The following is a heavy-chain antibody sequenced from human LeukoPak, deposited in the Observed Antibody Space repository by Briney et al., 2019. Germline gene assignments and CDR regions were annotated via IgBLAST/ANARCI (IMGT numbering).Heavy chain of an antibody. D-gene: IGHD6-19*01. CDR1: GFTFSSYG. Sequence: GGSLRLSCAASGFTFSSYGMHWVRQAPGKGLEWVAVIWYDGSNKYYADSVKGRFTISRDNSKNTLYLQMNSLRAEDTAVYYCARGSHSSGWDLDYWGQGTLVTVSS. J-gene: IGHJ4*02. CDR2: IWYDGSNK. V-gene: IGHV3-33*01. CDR3: ARGSHSSGWDLDY.